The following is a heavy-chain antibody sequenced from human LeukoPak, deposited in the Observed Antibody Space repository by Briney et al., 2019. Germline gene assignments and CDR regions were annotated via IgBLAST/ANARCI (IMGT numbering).Heavy chain of an antibody. D-gene: IGHD2-21*02. CDR1: GYTFTGYY. J-gene: IGHJ4*02. CDR3: ATPYCGGDCYEYYFDT. CDR2: INPNSGAT. Sequence: ASVKVSCKASGYTFTGYYMHWVRQAPGQGLEWMGWINPNSGATNYAQKFQGRDTMTRDTSISTAYMELNRLRSDDTAVYYCATPYCGGDCYEYYFDTWGQGTLVTVSS. V-gene: IGHV1-2*02.